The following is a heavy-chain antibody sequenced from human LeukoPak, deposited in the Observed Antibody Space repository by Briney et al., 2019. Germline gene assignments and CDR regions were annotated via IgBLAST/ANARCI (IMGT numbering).Heavy chain of an antibody. V-gene: IGHV4-59*08. CDR3: ARHVLIAAAGRTYYFDY. J-gene: IGHJ4*02. Sequence: SETLSLTCTVSGGSISSYYWSWIRHPPGKGLEWIGYIYYSGSTNYNPSLKSRVTISVDTSKNQFSLKLSSVTAADTAVYYCARHVLIAAAGRTYYFDYWGQGTLVTVSS. CDR1: GGSISSYY. CDR2: IYYSGST. D-gene: IGHD6-13*01.